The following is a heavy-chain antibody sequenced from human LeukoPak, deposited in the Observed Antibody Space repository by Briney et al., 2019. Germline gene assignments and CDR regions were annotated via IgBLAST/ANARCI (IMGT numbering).Heavy chain of an antibody. D-gene: IGHD3-10*01. V-gene: IGHV3-21*01. CDR1: GFTFSSNW. J-gene: IGHJ6*02. CDR3: ARASGSYYYGMDV. Sequence: GGSLRLSCAASGFTFSSNWMHWVRQAPGKGLEWVSSISSSSSYIYYADSVKGRFTISRDDAKNSLYLQMNSLRAEDTAVYYCARASGSYYYGMDVWGQGTTVTVSS. CDR2: ISSSSSYI.